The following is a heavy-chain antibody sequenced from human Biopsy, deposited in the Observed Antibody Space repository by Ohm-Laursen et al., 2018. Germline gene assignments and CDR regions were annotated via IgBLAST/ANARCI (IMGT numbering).Heavy chain of an antibody. CDR2: IFYRGST. V-gene: IGHV4-39*01. CDR1: GGPISNNNYY. Sequence: SETLSLTCTVSGGPISNNNYYWGWIRQPPGKGLEWIGSIFYRGSTHYKPSLKSRVNISVDTSKSQFSLKLNSVTAAGTAVYYCARDYDTSGYYYVSWGQGTLVTVSS. J-gene: IGHJ5*02. D-gene: IGHD3-22*01. CDR3: ARDYDTSGYYYVS.